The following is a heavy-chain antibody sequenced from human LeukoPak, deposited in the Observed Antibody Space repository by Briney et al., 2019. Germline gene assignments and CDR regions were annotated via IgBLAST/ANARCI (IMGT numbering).Heavy chain of an antibody. J-gene: IGHJ4*02. Sequence: PGGSLRLSCAASGFTFTNFAMSWVRQAPGKGLEWVSSLSTGGSSTYYADSVKGRFTISRDNSKNTLYLQMNSLRAEDTAVYYCAKDLLVGVTSGFWDYWGQGTLVTVSS. D-gene: IGHD1-26*01. V-gene: IGHV3-23*01. CDR1: GFTFTNFA. CDR2: LSTGGSST. CDR3: AKDLLVGVTSGFWDY.